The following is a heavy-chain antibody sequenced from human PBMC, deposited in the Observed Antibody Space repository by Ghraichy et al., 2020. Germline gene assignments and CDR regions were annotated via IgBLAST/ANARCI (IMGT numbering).Heavy chain of an antibody. D-gene: IGHD2-15*01. Sequence: SETLSLTCTVSGGSISSFYWTWVRQPAGKGLEWIGHIYTSGNTNYNPALKSRVTMSVDTSENHFSLKLSSVTAADTAVYYCARIIVNIYYYGMDVWGQGTTVTVSS. CDR1: GGSISSFY. CDR3: ARIIVNIYYYGMDV. CDR2: IYTSGNT. J-gene: IGHJ6*02. V-gene: IGHV4-4*07.